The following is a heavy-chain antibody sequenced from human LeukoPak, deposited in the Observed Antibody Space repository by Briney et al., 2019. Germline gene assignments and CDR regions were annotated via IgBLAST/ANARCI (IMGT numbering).Heavy chain of an antibody. D-gene: IGHD5-24*01. Sequence: GSLRLSCAASGFTFSSYAMSWARQAPGKGLEWVSVINDSGGNTYYVDSVKGRFTISRDNSKNTLYLQMNNLRAEDTAVYYCAKILERELQYYYYGMDVWGQGTSVTVSS. V-gene: IGHV3-23*01. CDR3: AKILERELQYYYYGMDV. CDR1: GFTFSSYA. CDR2: INDSGGNT. J-gene: IGHJ6*02.